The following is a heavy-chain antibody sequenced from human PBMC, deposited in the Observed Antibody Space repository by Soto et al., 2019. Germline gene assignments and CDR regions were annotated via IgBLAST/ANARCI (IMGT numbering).Heavy chain of an antibody. J-gene: IGHJ4*02. V-gene: IGHV3-23*01. CDR3: AKDRGDLTGYHFDY. CDR1: GFTFSSYA. Sequence: EVQLLESGGGLVQPGGSLRLSCAASGFTFSSYAMSWVRQAPGKGLEWVSAISGSGGSTYYADSVKGRFTISRDKSKNTLCLQMNSLRAEDTAVYYCAKDRGDLTGYHFDYWGQGTLVTVSS. CDR2: ISGSGGST. D-gene: IGHD3-9*01.